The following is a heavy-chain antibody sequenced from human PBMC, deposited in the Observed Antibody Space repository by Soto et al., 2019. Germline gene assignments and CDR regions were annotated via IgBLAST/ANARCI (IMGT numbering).Heavy chain of an antibody. Sequence: QVQLQQWGAGLLKPSETLSLTCAVYGGSFSGYYWSWIRQPPGKGLEWIGEINHSGSTNYNPSLKSRVTISVDTSKNQFSLKLSSVTAADTAVYYCARFEGVVTVSDYWGQGTLVTVSS. J-gene: IGHJ4*02. CDR2: INHSGST. CDR3: ARFEGVVTVSDY. D-gene: IGHD2-21*02. V-gene: IGHV4-34*01. CDR1: GGSFSGYY.